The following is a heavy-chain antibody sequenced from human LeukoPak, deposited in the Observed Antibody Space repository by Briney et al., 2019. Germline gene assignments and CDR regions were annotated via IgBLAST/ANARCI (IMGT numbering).Heavy chain of an antibody. Sequence: GGSLRLSCTASGLTFSTSGFNWVRQAPGKGLVSVASIGPTGSDRYHADSIKGRFTISRDNANNFLYLQMNSLRAEDTAVYYCATETNGRHYDYWGQGTLLTVSS. D-gene: IGHD1-14*01. CDR3: ATETNGRHYDY. CDR1: GLTFSTSG. CDR2: IGPTGSDR. J-gene: IGHJ4*02. V-gene: IGHV3-21*06.